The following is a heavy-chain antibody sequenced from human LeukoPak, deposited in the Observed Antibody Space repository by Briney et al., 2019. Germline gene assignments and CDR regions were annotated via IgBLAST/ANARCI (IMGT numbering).Heavy chain of an antibody. CDR1: DGSIINDNHY. Sequence: PSETLSLTCTVSDGSIINDNHYWGWTRQPPGKGLEWIGSISYSGGTAYNPSLRSRVTISVDTSKNQFSLKVNSVTAADTAVYYCAREVEYYDSSGYRPHAFDIWGQGTLVTVSS. CDR2: ISYSGGT. CDR3: AREVEYYDSSGYRPHAFDI. J-gene: IGHJ3*02. V-gene: IGHV4-39*02. D-gene: IGHD3-22*01.